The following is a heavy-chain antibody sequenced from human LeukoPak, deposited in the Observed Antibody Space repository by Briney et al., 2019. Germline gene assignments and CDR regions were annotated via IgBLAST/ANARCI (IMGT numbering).Heavy chain of an antibody. CDR1: GFTFSSFA. D-gene: IGHD2-8*01. J-gene: IGHJ4*02. CDR3: AKPLSRTSYYFDY. CDR2: ISSNGATT. Sequence: TGGSLRLSCSASGFTFSSFAMHWVRQAPGKGLEYVSAISSNGATTYYADSVKGRFTISRDNSKNTLYLQMSSLRGEDTAVYYCAKPLSRTSYYFDYWGQGTLVTVSS. V-gene: IGHV3-64D*06.